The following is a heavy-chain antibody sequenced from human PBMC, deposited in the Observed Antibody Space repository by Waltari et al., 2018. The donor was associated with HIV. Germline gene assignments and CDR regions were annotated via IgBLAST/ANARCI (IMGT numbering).Heavy chain of an antibody. D-gene: IGHD3-10*01. CDR3: SRDTFGEYDY. J-gene: IGHJ4*02. V-gene: IGHV3-74*01. CDR2: INIDGSRI. CDR1: GCSVSSYW. Sequence: EVQLVQSGGGLIKPGGSLRLSCAASGCSVSSYWMHWVRQTPGKGLVWVSRINIDGSRIDYADSVRGRFTISRDSAKNTLSLQMNSLTEEDTAVYYCSRDTFGEYDYWGQGTLVTVSS.